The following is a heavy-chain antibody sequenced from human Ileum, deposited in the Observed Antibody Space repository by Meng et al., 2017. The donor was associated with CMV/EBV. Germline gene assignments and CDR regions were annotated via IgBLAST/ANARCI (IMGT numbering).Heavy chain of an antibody. CDR3: AAELRFLEWLN. V-gene: IGHV1-58*01. D-gene: IGHD3-3*01. J-gene: IGHJ4*02. CDR2: IVVGSGNT. CDR1: GFTFTSSA. Sequence: SVKVSCKASGFTFTSSAVQCVRQARGQRLEWIGWIVVGSGNTNYAQKFQERVTITRDIYTSTTYMELSSLRSEDTAVYYCAAELRFLEWLNWGQGTLVTVSS.